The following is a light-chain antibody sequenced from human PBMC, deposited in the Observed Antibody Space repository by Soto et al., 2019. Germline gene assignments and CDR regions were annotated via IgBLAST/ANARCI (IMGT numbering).Light chain of an antibody. J-gene: IGLJ1*01. CDR1: SSDVGAYNF. CDR2: DVA. CDR3: MSFTSSNTYV. Sequence: QSVLTQPASVSGSPGQSITISCTGTSSDVGAYNFVSWYQHYPDKAPKVVIYDVAYRPSGVSYRFSASKSGNTASLTISGLQAEDEADYYCMSFTSSNTYVFGTGTKVTVL. V-gene: IGLV2-14*03.